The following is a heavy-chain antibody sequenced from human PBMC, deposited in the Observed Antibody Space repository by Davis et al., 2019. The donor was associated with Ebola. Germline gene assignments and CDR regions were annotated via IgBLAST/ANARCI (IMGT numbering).Heavy chain of an antibody. D-gene: IGHD3-10*01. CDR2: IQSKTDGGTT. Sequence: GESLTISCAASGFTFSNAWMSWVRQAPGKGLEWVGRIQSKTDGGTTDYAAPVKGRFTISRDDSKNTLYLQMNSLKTEDTAVYYCTTGEFTVPWDYWGQGTLVTVSS. V-gene: IGHV3-15*01. CDR3: TTGEFTVPWDY. CDR1: GFTFSNAW. J-gene: IGHJ4*02.